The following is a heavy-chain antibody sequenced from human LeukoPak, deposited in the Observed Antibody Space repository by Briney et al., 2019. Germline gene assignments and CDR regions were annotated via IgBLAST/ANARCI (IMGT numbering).Heavy chain of an antibody. CDR2: ISGSGGST. V-gene: IGHV3-23*01. CDR3: AKDPVAALYYFDY. J-gene: IGHJ4*02. Sequence: GALRLSCAASGFTFSSYAMSWVRQAPGKGLEWVSAISGSGGSTYYADSVKGRFTISRDKSKNTLYLQMNSLRAEDTAVYYCAKDPVAALYYFDYWGQGTLVTVSS. CDR1: GFTFSSYA. D-gene: IGHD6-19*01.